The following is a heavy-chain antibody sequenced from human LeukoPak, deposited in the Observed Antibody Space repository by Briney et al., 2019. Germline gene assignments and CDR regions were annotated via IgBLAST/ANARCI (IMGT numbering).Heavy chain of an antibody. J-gene: IGHJ4*02. CDR2: IYYSGNT. D-gene: IGHD3-3*01. CDR1: GASISSGAYS. CDR3: ARTITIFGALGYFDY. V-gene: IGHV4-31*03. Sequence: EPSETLSLTCTVSGASISSGAYSWSWVRQHPGKGLERIAYIYYSGNTYYNPSLKRRVTISVDTSKNQFSLKLSSVTAADTSVYYCARTITIFGALGYFDYWGQGTLVTVSS.